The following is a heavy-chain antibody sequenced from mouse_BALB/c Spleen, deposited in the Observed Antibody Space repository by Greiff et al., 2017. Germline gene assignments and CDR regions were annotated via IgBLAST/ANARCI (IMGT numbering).Heavy chain of an antibody. Sequence: QVQLQQPGAELVKPGASVKLSCKASGYTFTSYWMHWVKQRPGQGLEWIGEINPSNGRTNYNEKFKSKATLTVDKSSSTAYMQRSSLTSEDSAVYYCARRDYYGIYAMDYWGQGTSVTVSS. J-gene: IGHJ4*01. CDR2: INPSNGRT. CDR3: ARRDYYGIYAMDY. V-gene: IGHV1S81*02. CDR1: GYTFTSYW. D-gene: IGHD1-1*01.